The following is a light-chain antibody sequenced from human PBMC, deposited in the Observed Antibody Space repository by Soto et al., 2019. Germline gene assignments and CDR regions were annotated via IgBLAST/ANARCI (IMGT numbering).Light chain of an antibody. CDR2: DAS. J-gene: IGKJ1*01. Sequence: DIQVTQSPSTLSASVGDRVTITCRASQTISTWMAWYQQKPGKAPKLLVYDASTLQSGVASRFSGSGSGTEFTLIISGLQPDDSATYYCQQYTNTNNPWMFGQGTKVEI. V-gene: IGKV1-5*01. CDR1: QTISTW. CDR3: QQYTNTNNPWM.